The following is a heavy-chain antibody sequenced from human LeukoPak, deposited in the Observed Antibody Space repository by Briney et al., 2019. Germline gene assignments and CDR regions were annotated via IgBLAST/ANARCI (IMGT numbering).Heavy chain of an antibody. V-gene: IGHV3-53*01. J-gene: IGHJ4*02. CDR3: AKDPPNLYSNPYFDY. D-gene: IGHD4-4*01. CDR2: IYSGGST. CDR1: GFTVSSNY. Sequence: HPGGSLRLSCAASGFTVSSNYMSWVRQAPGKGLEWVSVIYSGGSTYYADSVKGRFTISRDNSKNTLFLQMNSLRAEDTAVYYCAKDPPNLYSNPYFDYWGQGTLVTVSS.